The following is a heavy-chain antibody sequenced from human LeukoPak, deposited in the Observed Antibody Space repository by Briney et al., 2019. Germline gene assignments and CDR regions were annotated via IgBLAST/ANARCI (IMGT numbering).Heavy chain of an antibody. Sequence: SETLSLTCAVYGGSFSGYYWSWIRQPPGKGLEWIGEINHSGSTNYNPSLKSRVTISVDTSKNQFSLKLSSVTAADTAVYYCAGLDSTGYYYSYHYYYIDVWGKGTTVTISS. J-gene: IGHJ6*03. CDR2: INHSGST. V-gene: IGHV4-34*01. D-gene: IGHD3-22*01. CDR3: AGLDSTGYYYSYHYYYIDV. CDR1: GGSFSGYY.